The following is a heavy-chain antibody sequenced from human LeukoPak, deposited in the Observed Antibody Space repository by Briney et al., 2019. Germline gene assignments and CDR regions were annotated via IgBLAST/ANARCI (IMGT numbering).Heavy chain of an antibody. D-gene: IGHD3-10*01. CDR3: ARNLGESLTDGFDI. V-gene: IGHV3-20*04. J-gene: IGHJ4*02. CDR2: INWNGGGT. Sequence: ARSLRLSCAASGFTFDDYGMSWVRQVQRKGLEWDAAINWNGGGTGYADSVKDRFTISRDKAKNSLYLKMNSLRAEDTALYYCARNLGESLTDGFDIWGQGSLVTVSS. CDR1: GFTFDDYG.